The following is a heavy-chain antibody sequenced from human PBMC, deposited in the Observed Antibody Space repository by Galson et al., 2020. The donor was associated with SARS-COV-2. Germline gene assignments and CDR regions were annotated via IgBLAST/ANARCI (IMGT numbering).Heavy chain of an antibody. CDR2: ISGSGLTT. J-gene: IGHJ5*02. D-gene: IGHD3-22*01. Sequence: GESLKISCAASGVAFSTSAMGWVRQSPSKGLDWVSTISGSGLTTYYADFVKGRFAISRDNSKNTMYLQMNNLRVEDTAVYYCARDTNSYDSSGYYVGGGNWYDPWGQGTLVTVSS. CDR3: ARDTNSYDSSGYYVGGGNWYDP. V-gene: IGHV3-23*01. CDR1: GVAFSTSA.